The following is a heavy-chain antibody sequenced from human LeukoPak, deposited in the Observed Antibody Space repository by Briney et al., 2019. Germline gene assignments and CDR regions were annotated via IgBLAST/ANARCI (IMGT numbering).Heavy chain of an antibody. CDR2: IYYSGST. V-gene: IGHV4-59*08. Sequence: SETLSLTCTVSGGSISSYYWSWIRQPPGKGLEGIGYIYYSGSTNYNPSLKSRVTISVDTSKNQFSLKLSSVTAADTAVYYCARLGGPPYYYGMDVWGQGTTVTVSS. D-gene: IGHD4-23*01. CDR1: GGSISSYY. CDR3: ARLGGPPYYYGMDV. J-gene: IGHJ6*02.